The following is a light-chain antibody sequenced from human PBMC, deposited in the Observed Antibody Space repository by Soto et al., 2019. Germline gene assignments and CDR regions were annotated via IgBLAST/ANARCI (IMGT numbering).Light chain of an antibody. CDR2: WAS. J-gene: IGKJ1*01. Sequence: DIVMTQSPDSLAVSLGERATINFKSSQSVLYSSNNKNYLAWYQQKPGQPPKLLIYWASTRESGVPDRFSGSWSGTDFTLTISSLQAEDVAVYYCQQYYSTPPWTFGQGTKVDIK. V-gene: IGKV4-1*01. CDR3: QQYYSTPPWT. CDR1: QSVLYSSNNKNY.